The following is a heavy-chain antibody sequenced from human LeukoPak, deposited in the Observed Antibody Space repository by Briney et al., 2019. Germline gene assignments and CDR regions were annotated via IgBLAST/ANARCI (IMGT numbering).Heavy chain of an antibody. D-gene: IGHD3-22*01. CDR2: ISSDGSGT. CDR1: GFTYNSYG. Sequence: PGGSLRLSCAASGFTYNSYGMRWVRQAPGKGLEWVAAISSDGSGTYYVDSVKGRFTISRDNSKNTLYLQMNSLRAEDTAVYYCGKDYDSSGYYISADYWGQGTLVTVSS. J-gene: IGHJ4*02. V-gene: IGHV3-30*18. CDR3: GKDYDSSGYYISADY.